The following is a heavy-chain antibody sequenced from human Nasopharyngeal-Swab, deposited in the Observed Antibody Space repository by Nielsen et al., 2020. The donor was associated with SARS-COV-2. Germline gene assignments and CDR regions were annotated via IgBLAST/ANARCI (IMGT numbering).Heavy chain of an antibody. D-gene: IGHD1-26*01. CDR1: GFTFNSYS. CDR3: ARIAGRGSIYYYYMDV. J-gene: IGHJ6*03. CDR2: ISGGGSYV. Sequence: GESLKISCAGSGFTFNSYSMNWVRQVPGEGLEWISAISGGGSYVYYADSVKGRFTISKDSAKNSLYLQMNSLRADDTAVYFCARIAGRGSIYYYYMDVWGTGTTVTVSS. V-gene: IGHV3-21*01.